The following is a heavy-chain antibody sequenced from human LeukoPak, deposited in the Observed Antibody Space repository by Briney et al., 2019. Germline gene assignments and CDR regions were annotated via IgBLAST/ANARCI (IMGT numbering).Heavy chain of an antibody. Sequence: ASVTVSCKASGGTFISYTISWVRQAPGQGLEWLGRIIPILGIANYAQKFQGRVTITADKSTSTAYMELSSLRSEDTAVYYCARTLPYSSSSFDYFDYWGQGTLVTVSS. D-gene: IGHD6-6*01. J-gene: IGHJ4*02. CDR3: ARTLPYSSSSFDYFDY. CDR2: IIPILGIA. V-gene: IGHV1-69*02. CDR1: GGTFISYT.